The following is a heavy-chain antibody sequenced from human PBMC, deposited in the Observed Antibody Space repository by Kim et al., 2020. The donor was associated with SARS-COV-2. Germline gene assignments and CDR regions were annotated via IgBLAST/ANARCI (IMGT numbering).Heavy chain of an antibody. Sequence: GGSLRLSCAASGFTFSNAWMSWVRQAPGKGLEWVGRIKSKTDGGTTDYAAPVKGRFTISRDDSKNTLYLQMNSLKTEDTAVYYCTTGVGALPYFDYWGQGTLVTVSS. CDR1: GFTFSNAW. CDR3: TTGVGALPYFDY. D-gene: IGHD1-26*01. V-gene: IGHV3-15*01. J-gene: IGHJ4*02. CDR2: IKSKTDGGTT.